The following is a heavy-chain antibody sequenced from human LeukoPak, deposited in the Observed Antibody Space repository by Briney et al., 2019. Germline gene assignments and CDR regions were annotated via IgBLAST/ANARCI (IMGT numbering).Heavy chain of an antibody. J-gene: IGHJ4*02. D-gene: IGHD3-10*01. CDR1: GFTFSSYG. V-gene: IGHV3-30*03. Sequence: GGSLRLSCAASGFTFSSYGMHWVRQAPGKGLEWVAVISYDGSNKYYADSVKGRFTISRDNSKNTLYLQMNSLRAEDTAVYYCARLRSPYYYGSGSYGYFDYWGQGTLVTVSS. CDR3: ARLRSPYYYGSGSYGYFDY. CDR2: ISYDGSNK.